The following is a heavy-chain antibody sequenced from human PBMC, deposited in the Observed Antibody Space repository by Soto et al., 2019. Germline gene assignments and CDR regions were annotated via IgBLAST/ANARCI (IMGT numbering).Heavy chain of an antibody. CDR3: ACSGDGPRED. Sequence: TSPTLSLTCPVSRGSISSSYWRWSRQPPGKGLEWIGYSWNTDYNPSLKSRGTISLDTSKNQFSLKLTSVTAADTAGDYWACSGDGPREDWGQRT. CDR2: SWNT. V-gene: IGHV4-59*01. J-gene: IGHJ4*02. D-gene: IGHD2-15*01. CDR1: RGSISSSY.